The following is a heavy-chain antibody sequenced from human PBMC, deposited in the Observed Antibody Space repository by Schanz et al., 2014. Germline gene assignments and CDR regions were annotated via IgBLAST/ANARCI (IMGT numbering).Heavy chain of an antibody. D-gene: IGHD3-10*01. CDR2: ISYDGRNK. CDR1: GFSFSGFG. Sequence: QVQLVESGGGVVQPGRSLRLSCAGSGFSFSGFGMHWVRQAPGKGLEWVAVISYDGRNKYFADSVKGRFTISRDNSKNTLFLQVNSLRAEDTALYFCAKDRRDNYGSGTFYFEHWGQGTLVTVSS. CDR3: AKDRRDNYGSGTFYFEH. V-gene: IGHV3-30*18. J-gene: IGHJ4*02.